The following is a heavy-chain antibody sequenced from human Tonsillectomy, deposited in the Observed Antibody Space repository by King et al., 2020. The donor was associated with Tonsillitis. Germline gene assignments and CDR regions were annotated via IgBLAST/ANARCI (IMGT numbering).Heavy chain of an antibody. Sequence: TLKESGPALVKPAQTLTLTCTFSGFSLSTSGMCVSWIRQPPGKALEWLALIDWDDDKYYITSLKTRLTISKDTSKNQVVLTMTNMDPVDTATYYCARCGVVARAFDYWGQGTLVTVSS. J-gene: IGHJ4*02. CDR3: ARCGVVARAFDY. CDR2: IDWDDDK. V-gene: IGHV2-70*01. D-gene: IGHD3-22*01. CDR1: GFSLSTSGMC.